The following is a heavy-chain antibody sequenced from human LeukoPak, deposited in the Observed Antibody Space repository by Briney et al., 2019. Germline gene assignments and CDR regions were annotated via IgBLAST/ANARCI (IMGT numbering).Heavy chain of an antibody. V-gene: IGHV4-39*01. Sequence: SETLSLTCTVSGGSISSSSYYWGWIRQPPGKGLEWIGSIYYSGSTYYNPSLKSRVTISVDTSKNQFSLKLSSVTAADTAVYYCARGASDSSGYDPDYWGQGTLVTVSS. J-gene: IGHJ4*02. D-gene: IGHD3-22*01. CDR1: GGSISSSSYY. CDR3: ARGASDSSGYDPDY. CDR2: IYYSGST.